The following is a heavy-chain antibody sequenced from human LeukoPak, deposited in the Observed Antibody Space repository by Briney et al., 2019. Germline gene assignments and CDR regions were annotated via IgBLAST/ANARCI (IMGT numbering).Heavy chain of an antibody. CDR1: GGSISTYY. CDR3: ARTVSNSGYWFDA. D-gene: IGHD4-11*01. Sequence: SETLSLTCTVSGGSISTYYWSWIRQSPGKGLEWIGYIYYTGSTYYNPSLKSRVTISLDTSKSQFSLKMSFVTAADTAVYYCARTVSNSGYWFDAWGQGTPVTVSS. V-gene: IGHV4-59*01. CDR2: IYYTGST. J-gene: IGHJ5*02.